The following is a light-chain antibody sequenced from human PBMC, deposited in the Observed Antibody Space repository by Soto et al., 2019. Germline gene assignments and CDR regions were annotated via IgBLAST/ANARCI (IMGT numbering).Light chain of an antibody. Sequence: QSALTQPGSVSGSPGQSITISCAGTRSDVGSYDYVSWYQQYPGKVPKLIIYGVSNRPSGISYRFSGSKSDNTASLTISGLQAEDEADYYCSSFTNSATVVFGGGTQLTVL. J-gene: IGLJ7*01. CDR3: SSFTNSATVV. V-gene: IGLV2-14*03. CDR2: GVS. CDR1: RSDVGSYDY.